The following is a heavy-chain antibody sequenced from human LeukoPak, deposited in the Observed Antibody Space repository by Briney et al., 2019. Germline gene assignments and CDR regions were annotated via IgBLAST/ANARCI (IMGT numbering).Heavy chain of an antibody. Sequence: SETLSLTCTVSGGSISSGDYYWSWIRQPPGKGLEWIGYIYYSGSTCYNPSLKSRVTISVDTSKNQFSLKLSSVTAADTAVYYCAREYGITMVRGVIPEGIAFDIWGQGTMVTVSS. V-gene: IGHV4-30-4*08. CDR2: IYYSGST. CDR3: AREYGITMVRGVIPEGIAFDI. D-gene: IGHD3-10*01. CDR1: GGSISSGDYY. J-gene: IGHJ3*02.